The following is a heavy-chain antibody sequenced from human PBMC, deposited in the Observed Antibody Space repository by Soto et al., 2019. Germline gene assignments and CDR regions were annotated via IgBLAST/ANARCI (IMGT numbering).Heavy chain of an antibody. CDR2: FYYTGST. J-gene: IGHJ3*01. V-gene: IGHV4-59*01. CDR1: GGSMKNYY. CDR3: ARAAIIAATIDAFDL. D-gene: IGHD6-13*01. Sequence: QVQLQESGPGLVKPSETLSLTCTVSGGSMKNYYWTWLRQPPGKGLEWIGCFYYTGSTTYYNPSLKSRVTVSFDTSKNQFSLELRSVTAADTAVYYCARAAIIAATIDAFDLWGQGTLVPIS.